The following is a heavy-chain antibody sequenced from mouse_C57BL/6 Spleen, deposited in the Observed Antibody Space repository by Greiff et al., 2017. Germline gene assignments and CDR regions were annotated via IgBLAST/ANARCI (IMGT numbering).Heavy chain of an antibody. Sequence: EVKLMESGAELVKPGASVKLSCTASGFTIKDYYMHWVKQSPEQGLEWIGRIDPEDGETNYAPQIQGKATITADTSSNTAYLQLSSLTSEDTAVYYCAPLYGYDGEDYFDYWGQGTTLTVSS. V-gene: IGHV14-2*01. CDR3: APLYGYDGEDYFDY. D-gene: IGHD2-2*01. J-gene: IGHJ2*01. CDR1: GFTIKDYY. CDR2: IDPEDGET.